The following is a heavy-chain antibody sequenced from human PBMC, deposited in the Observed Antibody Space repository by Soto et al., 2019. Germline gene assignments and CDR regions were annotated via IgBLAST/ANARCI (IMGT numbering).Heavy chain of an antibody. D-gene: IGHD4-17*01. V-gene: IGHV3-11*06. J-gene: IGHJ6*03. CDR2: ISSSSSYT. CDR3: ARTCHNDYGDLSDYYYYMDV. CDR1: GFTFSDYY. Sequence: GGSLRLSCAASGFTFSDYYMSWIRQAPGKGLEWVSYISSSSSYTNYADSVKGRFTISRDNAKNSLYLQMNSLRAEDTAVYYFARTCHNDYGDLSDYYYYMDVWGKGTTVTVSS.